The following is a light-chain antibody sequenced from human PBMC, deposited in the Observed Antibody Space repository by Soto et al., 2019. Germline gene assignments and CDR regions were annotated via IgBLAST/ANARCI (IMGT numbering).Light chain of an antibody. Sequence: AIQMTQSPSSLSASVGDRVTISCRASQGIRTDLAWYQQKXGKAPKILIFAASNLPSGVPSMFSGSGSGTDFTLTISRLQPEDFATYYCLQLYNFSWTFGQGTQVDIK. CDR1: QGIRTD. J-gene: IGKJ1*01. V-gene: IGKV1-6*01. CDR2: AAS. CDR3: LQLYNFSWT.